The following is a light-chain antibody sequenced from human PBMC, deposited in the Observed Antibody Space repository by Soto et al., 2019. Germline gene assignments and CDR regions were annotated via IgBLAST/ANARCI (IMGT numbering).Light chain of an antibody. J-gene: IGKJ3*01. CDR3: QQSYSTPPLT. CDR1: QSISSY. V-gene: IGKV1-39*01. CDR2: AAS. Sequence: DIQMTQSPSSLSASVGDRVTITCRASQSISSYLNWYQQKPEKAPKLLIYAASSLQSGVPSRFSGSGSGTDFTLTISSLQPEDFATYYCQQSYSTPPLTFGPGTKVDIK.